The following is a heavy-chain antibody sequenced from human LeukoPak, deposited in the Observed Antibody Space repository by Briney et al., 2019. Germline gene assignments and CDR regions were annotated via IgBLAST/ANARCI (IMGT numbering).Heavy chain of an antibody. D-gene: IGHD2-15*01. CDR2: IIPIFGTA. CDR1: GGTFSSYA. CDR3: ATDHCSGGSCYSWFDT. J-gene: IGHJ5*02. Sequence: SVKVSCKASGGTFSSYAISWVRQAPGQGLEWMGGIIPIFGTANYAQKFQGRVTITTDESTSTAYMELSSLRSEDTAVYYCATDHCSGGSCYSWFDTWGQGTLVTVSS. V-gene: IGHV1-69*05.